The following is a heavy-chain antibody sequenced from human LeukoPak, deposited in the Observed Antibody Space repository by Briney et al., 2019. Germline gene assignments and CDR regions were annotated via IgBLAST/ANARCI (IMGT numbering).Heavy chain of an antibody. CDR1: GGTFSSYA. CDR3: ARDSDYYGSLWPNWFDP. V-gene: IGHV1-69*13. D-gene: IGHD3-10*01. J-gene: IGHJ5*02. CDR2: IIPIFGTA. Sequence: SVKVSCKASGGTFSSYAISWVRQAPGQGLEWMGGIIPIFGTANYAQKFQGRVTITADQSTSTAYMELSSLRSDDTAVYYCARDSDYYGSLWPNWFDPCGQGTLVTVSS.